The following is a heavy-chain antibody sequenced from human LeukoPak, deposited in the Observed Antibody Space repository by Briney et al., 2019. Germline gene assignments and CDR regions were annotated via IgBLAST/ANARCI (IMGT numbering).Heavy chain of an antibody. J-gene: IGHJ4*02. V-gene: IGHV1-2*02. D-gene: IGHD2-2*01. CDR2: INPNDGDT. Sequence: ASVKVSCRASGYTFTDYYMHWVRQASGQGFEWMGWINPNDGDTNYAQKFQGRVAMTRDTSISTAHTEVSRLRSDDTAVYYCARANFLYCSSSTCLFDYWGQGTLVTVSS. CDR1: GYTFTDYY. CDR3: ARANFLYCSSSTCLFDY.